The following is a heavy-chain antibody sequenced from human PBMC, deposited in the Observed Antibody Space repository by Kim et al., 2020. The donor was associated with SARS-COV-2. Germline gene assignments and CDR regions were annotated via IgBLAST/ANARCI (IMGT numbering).Heavy chain of an antibody. V-gene: IGHV3-30-3*01. CDR3: ARDEDTAMVPSSAYY. CDR1: GFTFSSYA. Sequence: GGSLRLSCAASGFTFSSYAMHWVRQAPGKGLEWVAVISYDGSNKYYADSVKGRFTISRDNSKNTLYLQMNSLRAEDTAVYYCARDEDTAMVPSSAYYWGQGTLVTVSS. D-gene: IGHD5-18*01. CDR2: ISYDGSNK. J-gene: IGHJ4*02.